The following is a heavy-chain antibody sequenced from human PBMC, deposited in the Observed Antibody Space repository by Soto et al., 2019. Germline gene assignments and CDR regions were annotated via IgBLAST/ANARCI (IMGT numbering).Heavy chain of an antibody. Sequence: QVQLVQSGAEVKKPGASVKVSCKASGYTFTSYGISWVRQDPGQGLEWMGWNSPYNGNTNYAQKLQGRVTMTTDTSTSTAYMDLRSRRSDDTAVYYCARGIGGWFGVAYYYGMDVWGQGTTVTVSS. CDR2: NSPYNGNT. CDR3: ARGIGGWFGVAYYYGMDV. D-gene: IGHD3-10*01. J-gene: IGHJ6*02. CDR1: GYTFTSYG. V-gene: IGHV1-18*01.